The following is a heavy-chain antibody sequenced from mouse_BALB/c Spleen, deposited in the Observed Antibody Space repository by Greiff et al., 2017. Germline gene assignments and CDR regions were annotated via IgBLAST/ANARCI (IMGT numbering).Heavy chain of an antibody. CDR2: IRNKANGYTT. J-gene: IGHJ4*01. CDR3: ESEGGSTGDDAMDD. CDR1: GFTFTDLY. V-gene: IGHV7-3*02. Sequence: EVMLVESGGGLVQPGGSLRLSCATSGFTFTDLYMSWVRQPPGKALEWLGFIRNKANGYTTEYSASVKGRFTISRDNSQSILYLQMNTLRAEDSATYYSESEGGSTGDDAMDDWGEGGAVTVS. D-gene: IGHD3-1*01.